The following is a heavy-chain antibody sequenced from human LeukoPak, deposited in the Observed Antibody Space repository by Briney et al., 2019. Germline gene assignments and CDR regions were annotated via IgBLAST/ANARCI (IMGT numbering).Heavy chain of an antibody. D-gene: IGHD1-7*01. CDR1: GYTFTGYY. J-gene: IGHJ4*02. V-gene: IGHV1-2*06. CDR3: ARVGETGTTSVDY. Sequence: ASVKVSCKASGYTFTGYYMHWGRQAPGQGLEWMGRINPNRGGTNYPQKFQGRVTMTRDTSISTAYMELSRLRSDDTAVYYCARVGETGTTSVDYWGQGTLVTVSS. CDR2: INPNRGGT.